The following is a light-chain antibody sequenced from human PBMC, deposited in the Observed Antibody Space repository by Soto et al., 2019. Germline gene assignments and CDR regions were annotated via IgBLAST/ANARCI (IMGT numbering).Light chain of an antibody. CDR3: SSYTSGSTYV. J-gene: IGLJ1*01. CDR1: SSDVGGYNY. Sequence: QSALTQPASVSGSPGQSITISCTGTSSDVGGYNYASWYQQHPGKAPKLIIYEVSNRASEISNRFSGSKSGNTASLTISGLQAEDEADYYCSSYTSGSTYVFATGTKLTVL. V-gene: IGLV2-14*01. CDR2: EVS.